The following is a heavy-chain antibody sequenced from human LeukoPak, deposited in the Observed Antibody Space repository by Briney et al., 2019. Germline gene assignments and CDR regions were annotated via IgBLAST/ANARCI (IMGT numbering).Heavy chain of an antibody. V-gene: IGHV3-53*04. J-gene: IGHJ4*02. CDR3: AVPGSGWGFDY. CDR2: IYSEGGT. D-gene: IGHD6-19*01. CDR1: GFTVSSNF. Sequence: GGSLRLSCAASGFTVSSNFMTWVRQAPGKGLEWVSVIYSEGGTYYADSVKGRFTTSRHNSKNTLYLQINSLRAEDTAVYYCAVPGSGWGFDYWGQGTLVTVSS.